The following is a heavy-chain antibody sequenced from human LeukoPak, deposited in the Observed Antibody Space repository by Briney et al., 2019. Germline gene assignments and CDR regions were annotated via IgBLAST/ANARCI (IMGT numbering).Heavy chain of an antibody. J-gene: IGHJ6*02. CDR1: GGSISSSSYY. Sequence: SEALSLTCTVSGGSISSSSYYWGWIRQPPGKGLEWIGSIYYSGSTYYNPSLKSRVTISVDTSKNQFSLKLSSVTAADTAVYYCARGVRYYYGMDVWGLGTTVTVSS. CDR3: ARGVRYYYGMDV. V-gene: IGHV4-39*07. CDR2: IYYSGST.